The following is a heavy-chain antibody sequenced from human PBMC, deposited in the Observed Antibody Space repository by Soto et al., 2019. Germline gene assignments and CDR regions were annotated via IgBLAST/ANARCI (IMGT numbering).Heavy chain of an antibody. D-gene: IGHD3-10*01. CDR1: GFTFSSYA. CDR2: ISYDGSNK. CDR3: ARVPPWSVGYYYGSGRYSKRDY. J-gene: IGHJ4*02. V-gene: IGHV3-30-3*01. Sequence: PGGSLRLSCAASGFTFSSYAMHWVRQAPGKGLEWVAVISYDGSNKYYADYVKGRFTISRDNSKNTLYLQMNSLRAEDTAVYYCARVPPWSVGYYYGSGRYSKRDYWGQGTLVTVSS.